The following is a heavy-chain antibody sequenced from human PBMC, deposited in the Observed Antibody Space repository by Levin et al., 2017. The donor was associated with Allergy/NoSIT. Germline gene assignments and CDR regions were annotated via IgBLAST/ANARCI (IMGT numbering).Heavy chain of an antibody. CDR2: INPNSGGT. CDR3: ARDKLNILHSGSPPSYGMDV. CDR1: GYTFTGYY. V-gene: IGHV1-2*02. Sequence: GESLKISCKASGYTFTGYYMHWVRQAPGQGLEWMGWINPNSGGTNYAQKFQGRVTMTRDTSISTAYMELSRLRSDDTAVYYCARDKLNILHSGSPPSYGMDVWGQGTTVTVSS. J-gene: IGHJ6*02. D-gene: IGHD3-10*01.